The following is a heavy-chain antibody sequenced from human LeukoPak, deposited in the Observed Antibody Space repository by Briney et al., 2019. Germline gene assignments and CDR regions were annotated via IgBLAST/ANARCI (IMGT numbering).Heavy chain of an antibody. CDR1: GDSISSYY. CDR3: ASDLPMVRGVIIPLIC. D-gene: IGHD3-10*01. J-gene: IGHJ4*01. V-gene: IGHV4-4*07. CDR2: QYTSGNT. Sequence: PSETLSLTCTVSGDSISSYYWSWIRQSAERGLEWIGRQYTSGNTNYNPSLKGRVTISVDKSKNQFSLYLSSVTAADTAVYLCASDLPMVRGVIIPLICWDRGILVTVSS.